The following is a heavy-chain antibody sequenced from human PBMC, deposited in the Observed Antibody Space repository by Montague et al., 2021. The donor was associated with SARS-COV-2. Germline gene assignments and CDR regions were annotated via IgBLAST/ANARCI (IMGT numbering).Heavy chain of an antibody. CDR2: FDHSGNT. CDR3: AREFRIELWQTNWYFGL. V-gene: IGHV4-59*11. D-gene: IGHD3-16*01. J-gene: IGHJ2*01. CDR1: GGSISGHY. Sequence: SETLSLTCSVSGGSISGHYWSWIRQPPGKGLEWIGNFDHSGNTKYNPSLKSRATISEDTSKNQFALRLSSVTAADTAVYYCAREFRIELWQTNWYFGLWGRGTLVTVSS.